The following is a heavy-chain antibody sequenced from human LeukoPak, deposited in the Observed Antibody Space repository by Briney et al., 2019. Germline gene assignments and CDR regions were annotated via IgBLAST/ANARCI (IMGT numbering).Heavy chain of an antibody. D-gene: IGHD4-17*01. J-gene: IGHJ4*02. V-gene: IGHV3-30*18. CDR3: AKSGGVTTTLGY. CDR1: GFTFSNYG. Sequence: GGSLRLSCAASGFTFSNYGMSWVRQAPGKGLEWVADISYDGSNKYNADAVKGRFTISRDNSKNTLYLQMNSLRAEDTAVYYCAKSGGVTTTLGYWGQGTLVTVSS. CDR2: ISYDGSNK.